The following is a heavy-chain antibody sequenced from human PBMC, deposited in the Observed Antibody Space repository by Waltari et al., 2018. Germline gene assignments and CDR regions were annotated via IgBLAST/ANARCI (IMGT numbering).Heavy chain of an antibody. J-gene: IGHJ6*02. CDR1: GGSFSGYY. D-gene: IGHD5-12*01. V-gene: IGHV4-34*01. Sequence: QVQLQQWGAGLLKPSETLSLTCAVYGGSFSGYYWSWIRQPPGKGLEWIGEINHSGSTNYNPSLKSRVTISVETSKNQFSLKLSSVTAADTAVYYCARLGLKWLPYYYYGMDVWGQGTTVTVSS. CDR3: ARLGLKWLPYYYYGMDV. CDR2: INHSGST.